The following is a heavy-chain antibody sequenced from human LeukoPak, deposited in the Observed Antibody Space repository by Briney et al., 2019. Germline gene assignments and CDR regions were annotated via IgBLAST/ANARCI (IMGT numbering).Heavy chain of an antibody. CDR3: ARDSDLSLGFDY. Sequence: GGSLRLSCAASGFTFDDYGMSWVRQAPGQGLEWVSGINWNGGSTGYADSVKGRFTISRDNAKYTLYLQMNSLRAEDTAVYYCARDSDLSLGFDYWGQGTLVTVSS. CDR1: GFTFDDYG. CDR2: INWNGGST. J-gene: IGHJ4*02. V-gene: IGHV3-20*04. D-gene: IGHD3-10*01.